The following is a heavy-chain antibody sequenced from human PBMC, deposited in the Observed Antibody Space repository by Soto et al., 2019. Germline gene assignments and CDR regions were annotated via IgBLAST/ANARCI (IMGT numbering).Heavy chain of an antibody. CDR1: GFTFSSYA. D-gene: IGHD3-9*01. CDR2: ISGSGGST. CDR3: ANLLRYFDWLFPHYFDY. Sequence: GGSLRLSCAASGFTFSSYAMSWVRQAPGKGLEWVSAISGSGGSTYYADSVKGRFTISRDNSKNTLYLQMNSLRAEDTAVYYCANLLRYFDWLFPHYFDYWGQGTLVTVSS. J-gene: IGHJ4*02. V-gene: IGHV3-23*01.